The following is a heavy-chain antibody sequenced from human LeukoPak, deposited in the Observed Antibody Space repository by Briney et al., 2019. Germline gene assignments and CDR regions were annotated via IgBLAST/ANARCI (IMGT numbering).Heavy chain of an antibody. V-gene: IGHV3-53*01. CDR2: LYSDGNT. J-gene: IGHJ4*02. Sequence: GGSLSLSCAPSGFTPITNNMTGVARAPPRGDEWVSVLYSDGNTKYADSVQARFTISRDNSKNTLYLEMNSLSPDDAAVYYCARGVEPLAANTLAYWGQGTLVTVSS. D-gene: IGHD1-14*01. CDR1: GFTPITNN. CDR3: ARGVEPLAANTLAY.